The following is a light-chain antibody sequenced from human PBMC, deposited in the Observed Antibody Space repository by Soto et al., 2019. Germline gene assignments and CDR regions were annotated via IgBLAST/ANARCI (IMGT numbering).Light chain of an antibody. J-gene: IGLJ3*02. CDR3: CTYAGSFHQ. CDR2: DVT. CDR1: NSDVGNYNF. V-gene: IGLV2-11*01. Sequence: QSALTQPRSVSGSPGQAVTISCTGTNSDVGNYNFVSWYQHHPGKAPKLMIYDVTKRPSEVPDRFSGSKSGNTASLTISGLQPEDEADYYCCTYAGSFHQFGGGTKVTVL.